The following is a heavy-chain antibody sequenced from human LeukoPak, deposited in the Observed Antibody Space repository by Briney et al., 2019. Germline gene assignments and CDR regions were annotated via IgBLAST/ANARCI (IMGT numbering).Heavy chain of an antibody. D-gene: IGHD6-13*01. CDR1: GGSISSYY. V-gene: IGHV4-59*08. CDR3: AGGIAAAGYDY. Sequence: SETLSLTCTVSGGSISSYYWSWIRQPPGGGLEWIGYIYYSGSHNYSPSLKSRVTISVDTSKNQFSLKLGSVTAADTAVYYCAGGIAAAGYDYWGQGTLVTVSS. CDR2: IYYSGSH. J-gene: IGHJ4*02.